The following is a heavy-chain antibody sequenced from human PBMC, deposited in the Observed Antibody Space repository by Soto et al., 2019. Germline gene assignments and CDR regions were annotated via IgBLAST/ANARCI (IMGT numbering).Heavy chain of an antibody. J-gene: IGHJ5*02. CDR2: IYSSGST. CDR1: GGSISSGSYY. CDR3: ARLEGYCSGGTCYRTSGWFDP. Sequence: QLQLQESGPGLVKPSETLSLTCTVSGGSISSGSYYWGWIRQPPGKGLEWIGTIYSSGSTYYHPSLRSRVTLSVDTSKNQFSLKLTSVTAADTAVYYCARLEGYCSGGTCYRTSGWFDPWGQGTPVTVSS. D-gene: IGHD2-15*01. V-gene: IGHV4-39*01.